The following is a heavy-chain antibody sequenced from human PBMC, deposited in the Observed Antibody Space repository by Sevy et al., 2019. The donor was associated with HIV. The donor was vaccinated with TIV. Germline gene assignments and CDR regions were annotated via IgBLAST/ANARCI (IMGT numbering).Heavy chain of an antibody. Sequence: GGSLRLSCAASGFTFSTYVMHWVHQAPGKELEWVALIGYDGSKRYYADSVKGRFTISRDNSKNTLYLQMNSLRDEDTAVYYCARDRTAGDAPNFDYWGQGTLVTVSS. CDR1: GFTFSTYV. CDR2: IGYDGSKR. D-gene: IGHD2-21*02. J-gene: IGHJ4*02. CDR3: ARDRTAGDAPNFDY. V-gene: IGHV3-33*01.